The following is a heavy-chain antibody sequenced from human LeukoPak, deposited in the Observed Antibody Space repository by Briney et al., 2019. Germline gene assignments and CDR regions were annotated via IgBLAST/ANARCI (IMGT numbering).Heavy chain of an antibody. CDR1: GFTFSSYR. J-gene: IGHJ3*02. D-gene: IGHD3-22*01. V-gene: IGHV3-48*02. CDR3: ARDPEYYYDSSGYSPGAFDI. CDR2: ISSSSSTT. Sequence: GGSLRLSCAASGFTFSSYRMNWARQAPGKGLEWVSYISSSSSTTYYADSVKGRFTISRDNAKNSLYLQMNSLRDEDMAVYYCARDPEYYYDSSGYSPGAFDIWGPGTMVTVSS.